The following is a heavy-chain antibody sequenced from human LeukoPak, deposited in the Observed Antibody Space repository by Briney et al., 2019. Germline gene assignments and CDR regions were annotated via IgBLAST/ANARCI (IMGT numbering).Heavy chain of an antibody. D-gene: IGHD3-22*01. CDR2: INHSGST. CDR1: GGSFSGYY. CDR3: ARAYYGSSGYYYVY. Sequence: PSETLSLTCAVYGGSFSGYYWSWIRQPPGKGLEWIGEINHSGSTNYNPSLKSRVTISVDTSKNQFSLKLSSVTAADTAVYYCARAYYGSSGYYYVYWGQGTLVTVSS. J-gene: IGHJ4*02. V-gene: IGHV4-34*01.